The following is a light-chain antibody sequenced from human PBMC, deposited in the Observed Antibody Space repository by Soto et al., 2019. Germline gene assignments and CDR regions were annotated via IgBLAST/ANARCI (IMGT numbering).Light chain of an antibody. V-gene: IGLV1-40*01. CDR3: SSYTSSSTHVV. CDR2: GNS. CDR1: SSNIGAGYD. Sequence: QSVLTQPPSVSGAPGQRVTISCTESSSNIGAGYDVHWYQQLPGTAPKLLIYGNSNRPSGVPDRFSGSKSGTSASLAITGLQAEDEADYYCSSYTSSSTHVVFGGGTKLTVL. J-gene: IGLJ2*01.